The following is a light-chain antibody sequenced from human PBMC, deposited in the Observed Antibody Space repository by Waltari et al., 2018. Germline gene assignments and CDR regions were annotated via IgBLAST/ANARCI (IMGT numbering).Light chain of an antibody. J-gene: IGKJ1*01. V-gene: IGKV4-1*01. CDR3: HQYASSPWT. CDR1: QSVLYSVNNKNY. CDR2: WAS. Sequence: DIVMTQSPDSLAVALGERATINCKSSQSVLYSVNNKNYLAWNQQKPGQPPKLLIYWASARESGVPDRFSGSGSGTDFTLTITSLQAEDVAVYYCHQYASSPWTFGQGTNVEI.